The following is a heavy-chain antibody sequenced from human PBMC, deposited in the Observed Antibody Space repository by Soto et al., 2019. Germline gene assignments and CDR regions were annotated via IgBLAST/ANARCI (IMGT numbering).Heavy chain of an antibody. V-gene: IGHV1-69*01. CDR3: TRAVRTGNYGMDL. J-gene: IGHJ6*02. Sequence: QVQLVQGGTEVKMAGSSVSISCEASGGTLSNYAVSWVRQAPGLGLEWMGGIIPIFGTTTYAQKFQGRIKISADETTGRVYIDLTGLRSDATAVFYCTRAVRTGNYGMDLWGQGTTVTVSS. CDR1: GGTLSNYA. CDR2: IIPIFGTT.